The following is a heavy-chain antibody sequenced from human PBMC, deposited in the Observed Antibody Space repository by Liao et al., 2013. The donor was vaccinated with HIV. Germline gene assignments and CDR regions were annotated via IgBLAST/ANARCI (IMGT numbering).Heavy chain of an antibody. CDR3: MDV. CDR1: SGSIRKSPYY. V-gene: IGHV4-39*01. Sequence: LQESGPGLVKTSETLSLKCTVSSGSIRKSPYYWAWIRQPPGKGLEWIGSIFHSGNTFYNPSLKSRVTISVDTSRNHFSLKLNSVRELGGTYYYYMDVWGNGTTVTVSS. CDR2: IFHSGNT. D-gene: IGHD3-10*01. J-gene: IGHJ6*03.